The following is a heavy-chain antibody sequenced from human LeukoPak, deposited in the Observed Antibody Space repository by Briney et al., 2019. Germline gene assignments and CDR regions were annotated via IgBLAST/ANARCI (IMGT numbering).Heavy chain of an antibody. CDR3: ARGKEYSGYDFDC. Sequence: PGGSLRLSCAASGFTVSSNYMSWVRQAPGKGPAWVSVIHSGGATYCADSVKGRFTISRDNSKNTLYLQMNSLRVEDTAVYYCARGKEYSGYDFDCWGQGTLVTVSS. J-gene: IGHJ4*02. CDR1: GFTVSSNY. V-gene: IGHV3-53*01. D-gene: IGHD5-12*01. CDR2: IHSGGAT.